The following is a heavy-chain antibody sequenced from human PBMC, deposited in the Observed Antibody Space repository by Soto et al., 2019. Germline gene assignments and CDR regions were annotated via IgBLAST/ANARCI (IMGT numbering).Heavy chain of an antibody. CDR3: AKDLSRTVTTGVYY. J-gene: IGHJ4*02. CDR1: GFTFDDYA. CDR2: ISWNSGSI. Sequence: EVQLVESGGGLVQPGRSLRLSCAASGFTFDDYAMHWVRQAPGKGLEWVSGISWNSGSIGYADSVKGRFTISRDNAKNSLYLQMNSLRAEDTALYYCAKDLSRTVTTGVYYWGQVTLVTVSS. D-gene: IGHD4-17*01. V-gene: IGHV3-9*01.